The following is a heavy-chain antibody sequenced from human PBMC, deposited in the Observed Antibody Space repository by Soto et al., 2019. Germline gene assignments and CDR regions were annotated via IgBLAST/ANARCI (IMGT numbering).Heavy chain of an antibody. D-gene: IGHD1-26*01. J-gene: IGHJ3*02. V-gene: IGHV3-53*01. CDR2: VYDLDGT. CDR3: ATWDLREHAYDT. Sequence: DVQLVESGGGLIQPGGSLRLSCVASGLTVSGKKYVAWVRQAPGKGPGWASGVYDLDGTYYADSVRGRFTTSIGNSRTTVWLKIHDPSPEDTALYFCATWDLREHAYDTWGRGTMFTVSS. CDR1: GLTVSGKKY.